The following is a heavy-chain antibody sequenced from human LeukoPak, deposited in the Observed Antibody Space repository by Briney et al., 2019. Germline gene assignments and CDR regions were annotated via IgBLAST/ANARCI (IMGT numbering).Heavy chain of an antibody. CDR1: GFTFSNYG. CDR3: ARSPRGTFFFDY. CDR2: ISYDGNNQ. Sequence: PGGSLRHSCAASGFTFSNYGMHWVRQAPAKGLEWVGVISYDGNNQYYGDSAKGRFTIPRDNSKNTLFLQMNSLRSEDTALYYCARSPRGTFFFDYWGQGTLGTVSS. J-gene: IGHJ4*02. D-gene: IGHD2-15*01. V-gene: IGHV3-30*03.